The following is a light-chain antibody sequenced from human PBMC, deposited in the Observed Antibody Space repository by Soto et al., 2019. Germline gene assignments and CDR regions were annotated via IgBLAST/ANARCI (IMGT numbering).Light chain of an antibody. V-gene: IGLV2-8*01. CDR2: DVP. J-gene: IGLJ1*01. CDR1: SGDIGGYNS. Sequence: QSVLTPSPSASGSPGRSVTLSCTGTSGDIGGYNSVSWYQHHPGKAPKVMIYDVPKRPSGVPDRLSGSKSGNTASLTVSALRAEDEADYYCSSYTDRKHLVFGTGTKLTVL. CDR3: SSYTDRKHLV.